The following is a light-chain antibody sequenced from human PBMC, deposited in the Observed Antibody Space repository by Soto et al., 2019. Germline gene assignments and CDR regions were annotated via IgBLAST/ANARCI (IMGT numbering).Light chain of an antibody. CDR3: HQLNDYPYT. CDR1: QGIYNY. CDR2: DAS. Sequence: DVPLTQSPSFVSASAGDRVTITCRASQGIYNYLAWYQQKPGRAPRLLIYDASTLESGVPSRFSGSGSGTEFTLTISSLQPEDFATYYCHQLNDYPYTLGQGTKLEIK. V-gene: IGKV1-9*01. J-gene: IGKJ2*01.